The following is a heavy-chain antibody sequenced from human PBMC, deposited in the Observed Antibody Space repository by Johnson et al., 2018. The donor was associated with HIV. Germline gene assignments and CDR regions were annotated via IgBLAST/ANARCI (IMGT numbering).Heavy chain of an antibody. CDR3: ATAVYGASEWRPAFDI. V-gene: IGHV3-20*04. J-gene: IGHJ3*02. CDR1: GFTFDDYG. CDR2: INWNGGGT. D-gene: IGHD4-17*01. Sequence: VQLVESGGGVVRPGGSLRLSCAASGFTFDDYGMSWVRPAPGKGLEWVSGINWNGGGTGDVDSVKGRFPISRDNANHSLYLQMNSLRAADTALYYCATAVYGASEWRPAFDIWGQGTMVTVSS.